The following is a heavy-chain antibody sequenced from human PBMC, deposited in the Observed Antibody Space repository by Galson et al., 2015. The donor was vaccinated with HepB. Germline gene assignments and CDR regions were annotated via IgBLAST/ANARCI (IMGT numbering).Heavy chain of an antibody. CDR2: ISSSSSYI. V-gene: IGHV3-21*01. CDR1: GFTFSSYS. CDR3: ARSYDGSGTEGY. D-gene: IGHD3-22*01. J-gene: IGHJ4*02. Sequence: SLRLSCAASGFTFSSYSMNWVRQAPGKGLEWVSYISSSSSYIYYADSVKGRFTISRDNAKNSLHLQMNSLGAEDTAVYYCARSYDGSGTEGYWGQGTLVTVSS.